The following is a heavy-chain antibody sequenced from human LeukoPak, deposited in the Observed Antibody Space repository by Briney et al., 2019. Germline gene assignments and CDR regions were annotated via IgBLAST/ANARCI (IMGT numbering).Heavy chain of an antibody. D-gene: IGHD6-13*01. CDR2: ISYDGSNK. J-gene: IGHJ3*02. CDR3: AGGYSSSWYEAFDI. V-gene: IGHV3-30-3*01. CDR1: GFTFSSYA. Sequence: GSLRLSCAASGFTFSSYAMHWVRQAPGKGLEWVAVISYDGSNKYYADSVKGRFTISRDNSKNTPYLQMNSLRAQDTAVYYCAGGYSSSWYEAFDIWGQGTMVTVSS.